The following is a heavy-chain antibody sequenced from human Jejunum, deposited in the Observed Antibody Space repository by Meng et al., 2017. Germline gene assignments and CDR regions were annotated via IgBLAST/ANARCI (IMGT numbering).Heavy chain of an antibody. J-gene: IGHJ2*01. D-gene: IGHD3-16*01. CDR1: GGSISSYS. Sequence: QVQLQESGPGLGKPSQTLSLTCTVSGGSISSYSWNWIRQPPGKGLEWIGYVSQSGSTKYSPSLKSRVTISVDTSKSHFSLRLTSVTAADTAIYFCARDLLGGWYLDLWGRGTLVTVSS. CDR3: ARDLLGGWYLDL. CDR2: VSQSGST. V-gene: IGHV4-59*01.